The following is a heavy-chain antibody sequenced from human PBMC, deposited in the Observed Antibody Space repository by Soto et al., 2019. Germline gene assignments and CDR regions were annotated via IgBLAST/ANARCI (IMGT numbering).Heavy chain of an antibody. CDR1: GYTFSGSA. CDR3: TSRYCSSASCHT. V-gene: IGHV3-73*01. Sequence: EVRLVESGGGLVQPGGSLKLSCVASGYTFSGSAFHWVRQASGKGLEWVGRIRGKANSYETAYAESVKGRFTISRDDSKNTAFLQMNSLKTEDTAVYYCTSRYCSSASCHTWGQGTRVTVSS. CDR2: IRGKANSYET. D-gene: IGHD2-2*01. J-gene: IGHJ5*02.